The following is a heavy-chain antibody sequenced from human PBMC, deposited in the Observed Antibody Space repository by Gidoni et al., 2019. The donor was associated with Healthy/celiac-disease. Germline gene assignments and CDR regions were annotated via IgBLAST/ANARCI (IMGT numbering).Heavy chain of an antibody. Sequence: QLQLQESGPGLVKPSETLSLTCTVSGGAISSSSYYWGWIRQPPGKGLEWIGSIYYSGSTYYNPSLKSRVTTSVDTSKNQFSLKLSSVTAADTAVYYCARVEQWDYYLDYWGQGTLVTVSS. CDR3: ARVEQWDYYLDY. CDR2: IYYSGST. CDR1: GGAISSSSYY. J-gene: IGHJ4*02. D-gene: IGHD1-26*01. V-gene: IGHV4-39*01.